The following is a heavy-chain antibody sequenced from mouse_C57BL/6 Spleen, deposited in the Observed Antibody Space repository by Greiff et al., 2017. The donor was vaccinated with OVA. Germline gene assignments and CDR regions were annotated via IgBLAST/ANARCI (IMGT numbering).Heavy chain of an antibody. CDR2: IRSKSNNYAT. CDR1: GFSFNTYA. CDR3: VRSTVVDFDY. J-gene: IGHJ2*01. D-gene: IGHD1-1*01. Sequence: VQLVESGGGLVQPKGSLKLSCAASGFSFNTYAMNWVRQAPGKGLEWVARIRSKSNNYATYYADSVKDRFTISRDDSESMLYLQMNNLKTEDTAMYYCVRSTVVDFDYWGQGTTLTVSS. V-gene: IGHV10-1*01.